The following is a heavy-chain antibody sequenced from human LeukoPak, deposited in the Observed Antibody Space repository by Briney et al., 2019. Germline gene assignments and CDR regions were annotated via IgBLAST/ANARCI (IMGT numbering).Heavy chain of an antibody. CDR1: GYTFTSYG. Sequence: ASVKVSCKASGYTFTSYGISWVRQAPGQGLEWMGWISAYNGNTNYAQKLQGRVTMTTDTSTSTAYMELRSLRSEDTAVYYCARAGSGYYIHYYYYYMDVWGKGTPVTVSS. CDR2: ISAYNGNT. D-gene: IGHD3-3*01. CDR3: ARAGSGYYIHYYYYYMDV. V-gene: IGHV1-18*01. J-gene: IGHJ6*03.